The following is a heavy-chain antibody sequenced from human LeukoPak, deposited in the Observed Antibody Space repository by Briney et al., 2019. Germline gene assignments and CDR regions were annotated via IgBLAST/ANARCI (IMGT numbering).Heavy chain of an antibody. CDR2: IWYDGSNK. V-gene: IGHV3-33*06. D-gene: IGHD5-12*01. J-gene: IGHJ6*03. Sequence: PGGSLRLSCAASGFTFSSYGMHWVRQAPGKGLEWVAVIWYDGSNKYYADSVKGRFTISRDNSKNTLYLQMNSLRAEDTAVYYCAKAHSGYSGCGGGNYMDVWGKGTTVTVSS. CDR1: GFTFSSYG. CDR3: AKAHSGYSGCGGGNYMDV.